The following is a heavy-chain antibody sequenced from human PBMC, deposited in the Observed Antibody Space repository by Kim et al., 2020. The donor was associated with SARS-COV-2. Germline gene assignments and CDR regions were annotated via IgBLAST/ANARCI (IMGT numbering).Heavy chain of an antibody. CDR2: INPNSGGT. Sequence: ASVNVSCKASGYTFTGYYMHWVRQAPGQGLEWMGWINPNSGGTNYAQKFQGRVTMTRDTSISTAYMELSRLRSDDTAVYYCARGGCGGDCYLIDAFDIWGQGTMVTVSS. CDR3: ARGGCGGDCYLIDAFDI. CDR1: GYTFTGYY. V-gene: IGHV1-2*02. J-gene: IGHJ3*02. D-gene: IGHD2-21*02.